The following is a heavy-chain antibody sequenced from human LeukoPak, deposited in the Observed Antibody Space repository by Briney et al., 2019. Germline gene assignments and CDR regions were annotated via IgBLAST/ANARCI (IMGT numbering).Heavy chain of an antibody. CDR3: AQQVGYCSSGSCYFTY. J-gene: IGHJ1*01. V-gene: IGHV3-23*01. Sequence: GGSLRLSCAASGFSFNTYAMSWVRRAPGKRLEWVSAISNTGGSTYYADSVKGRFTISRDKSKSTLSLQMNSLRAEDTAVYYCAQQVGYCSSGSCYFTYWGQGTLVTVSS. D-gene: IGHD2-15*01. CDR1: GFSFNTYA. CDR2: ISNTGGST.